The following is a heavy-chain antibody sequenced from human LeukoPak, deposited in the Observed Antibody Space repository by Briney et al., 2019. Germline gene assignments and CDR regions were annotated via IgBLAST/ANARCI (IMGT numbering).Heavy chain of an antibody. D-gene: IGHD6-6*01. Sequence: SGTLSLTCAVSGGSISSSNWWSWVRQPPGKGLEWIGEIYHSGSTNYNPSLKSRVTISVDTSKNQFSLKLSSVTAADTAVYYCARDSSSSVPLDYWGQGTLVTVSS. J-gene: IGHJ4*02. CDR1: GGSISSSNW. CDR3: ARDSSSSVPLDY. V-gene: IGHV4-4*02. CDR2: IYHSGST.